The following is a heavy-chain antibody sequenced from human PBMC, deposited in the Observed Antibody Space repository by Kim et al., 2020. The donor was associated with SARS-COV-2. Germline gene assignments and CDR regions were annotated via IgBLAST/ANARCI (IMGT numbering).Heavy chain of an antibody. D-gene: IGHD3-22*01. J-gene: IGHJ4*02. CDR3: AKSSDYYDSSGEFDY. CDR2: ISYDGSNK. Sequence: GGSLRLSCVASGFTFSSYGMHWVRQAPGKGLEWVAVISYDGSNKYYADSVKGRFTISRDNSKNTLYLQMNSLRAEDTAVYYCAKSSDYYDSSGEFDYWGQGTLVTVSS. CDR1: GFTFSSYG. V-gene: IGHV3-30*18.